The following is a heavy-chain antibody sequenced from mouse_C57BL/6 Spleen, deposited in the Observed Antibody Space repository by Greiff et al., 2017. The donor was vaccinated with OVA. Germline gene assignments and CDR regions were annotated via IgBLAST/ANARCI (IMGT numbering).Heavy chain of an antibody. V-gene: IGHV1-50*01. J-gene: IGHJ1*03. Sequence: QVQLQQPGAELVKPGASVKLSCKASGYTFTSYWMQWVKQRPGQGLEWIGEIDPSDSYTNYNQKFKGKATLTVDTSSSTAYMQLSSLTSEDSAVYYCARGNYGSSGNWYFDVWGTGTTVTVSS. D-gene: IGHD1-1*01. CDR2: IDPSDSYT. CDR3: ARGNYGSSGNWYFDV. CDR1: GYTFTSYW.